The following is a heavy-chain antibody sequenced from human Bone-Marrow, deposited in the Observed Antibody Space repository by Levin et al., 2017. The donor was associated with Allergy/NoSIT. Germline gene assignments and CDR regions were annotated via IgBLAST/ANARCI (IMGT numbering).Heavy chain of an antibody. CDR3: ALGRGDY. D-gene: IGHD3-10*01. CDR2: LKERGREI. V-gene: IGHV3-7*02. CDR1: GFKFSDSW. Sequence: GESLKISCVGSGFKFSDSWMNWVRQAPGKGLEWVAQLKERGREIYYADSVRGRFTISRDDAKNSAYLQMNSLRVDDTAIYYCALGRGDYWGQGTLVTVSP. J-gene: IGHJ4*02.